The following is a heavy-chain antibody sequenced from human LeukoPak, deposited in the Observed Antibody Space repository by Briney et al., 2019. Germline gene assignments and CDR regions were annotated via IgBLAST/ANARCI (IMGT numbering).Heavy chain of an antibody. CDR2: INPSGGST. Sequence: GASVKVSCKASGYTFTSYYMHWVRQAPGQGLEWMGIINPSGGSTSYAQKFQGGVTMTRDTSTSTVYMELSSLRSEDTAVYYCARDLRRVYYYDSSGYSFRGLMDVWGKGTTVTISS. D-gene: IGHD3-22*01. V-gene: IGHV1-46*01. CDR3: ARDLRRVYYYDSSGYSFRGLMDV. CDR1: GYTFTSYY. J-gene: IGHJ6*04.